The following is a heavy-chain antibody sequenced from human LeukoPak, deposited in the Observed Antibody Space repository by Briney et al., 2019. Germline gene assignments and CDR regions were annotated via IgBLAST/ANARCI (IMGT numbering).Heavy chain of an antibody. CDR1: GFTFSGSA. CDR3: TRLMVRGVNAFDI. D-gene: IGHD3-10*01. J-gene: IGHJ3*02. CDR2: IRSKANSYAT. Sequence: PGGSLRLPCAASGFTFSGSAMHWVRQASGKGLEWVGRIRSKANSYATAYAASVKGRFTISRDDSKNTAYLQMNSLKTEDTAVYYCTRLMVRGVNAFDIWGQGTMVTVSS. V-gene: IGHV3-73*01.